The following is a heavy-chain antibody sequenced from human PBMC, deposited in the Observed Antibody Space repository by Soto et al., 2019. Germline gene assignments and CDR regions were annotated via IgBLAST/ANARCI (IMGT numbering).Heavy chain of an antibody. CDR2: IYSGGST. CDR3: ARPSRDNISYYGMDV. V-gene: IGHV3-53*01. Sequence: GGSLRLSCAASGFTVSSNYMSWVRQAPGKGLEWVSVIYSGGSTYYADSVKGRFTISRDNSKNTLYLQMNSLRAEDTAVYYWARPSRDNISYYGMDVWGQGTTVTVSS. CDR1: GFTVSSNY. D-gene: IGHD3-10*01. J-gene: IGHJ6*02.